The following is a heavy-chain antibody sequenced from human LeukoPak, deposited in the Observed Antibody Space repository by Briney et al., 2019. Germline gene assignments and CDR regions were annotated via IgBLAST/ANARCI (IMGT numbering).Heavy chain of an antibody. CDR2: IYHSGST. D-gene: IGHD1-26*01. CDR3: ARAKVGATVYFDY. CDR1: GYSISSGYY. V-gene: IGHV4-38-2*01. J-gene: IGHJ4*02. Sequence: SETLSLTCAVSGYSISSGYYWGWIRQPPVKGLEWIGSIYHSGSTYYNPSLKSRVTISVDTSKNQFSLKLSSVTAADTAVYYCARAKVGATVYFDYWGQGTLVTVSS.